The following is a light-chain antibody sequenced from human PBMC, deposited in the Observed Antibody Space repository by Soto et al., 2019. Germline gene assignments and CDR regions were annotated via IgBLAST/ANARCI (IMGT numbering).Light chain of an antibody. Sequence: QSELKQPPSLSAAPGPKVTISCSGSSSNIGRNSVSWYQHLPGTAPKLLIYDNDKRPSGIPDRFSGSKSGTSATLGITGLQTGDEADYYCGAWDNSLTVVVFGGGTKLTVL. CDR2: DND. V-gene: IGLV1-51*01. CDR3: GAWDNSLTVVV. CDR1: SSNIGRNS. J-gene: IGLJ2*01.